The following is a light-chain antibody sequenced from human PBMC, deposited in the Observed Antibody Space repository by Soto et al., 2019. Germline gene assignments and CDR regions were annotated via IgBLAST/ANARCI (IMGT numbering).Light chain of an antibody. CDR2: EVS. Sequence: QSVLTQPASVSGSPGQSITISCTGTSSDFGGYNYVSWYQQHPGKAPKLMIYEVSNRPSGVSDRFSGSKPCNTSALTISGLHADDEADYSCSSYTSRSTLVFGTGTKVTAL. CDR1: SSDFGGYNY. CDR3: SSYTSRSTLV. J-gene: IGLJ1*01. V-gene: IGLV2-14*01.